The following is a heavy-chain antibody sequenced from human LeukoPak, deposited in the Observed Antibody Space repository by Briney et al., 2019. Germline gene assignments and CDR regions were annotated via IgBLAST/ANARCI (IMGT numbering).Heavy chain of an antibody. J-gene: IGHJ4*02. V-gene: IGHV3-48*01. Sequence: PGGSLRLSCAASGFTVSSNYMSWVRQAPGEGLEWVSYISSSSSTIYYADSVKGRFTISRDNAKNSLYLQMNSLRAEDTAVYYCARDRDYDRGDYWGQGTLVTVSS. CDR1: GFTVSSNY. CDR2: ISSSSSTI. CDR3: ARDRDYDRGDY. D-gene: IGHD3-22*01.